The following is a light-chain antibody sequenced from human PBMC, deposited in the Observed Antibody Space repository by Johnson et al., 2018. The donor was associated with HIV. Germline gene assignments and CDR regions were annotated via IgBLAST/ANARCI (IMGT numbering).Light chain of an antibody. CDR1: SCDIGNNY. J-gene: IGLJ1*01. CDR3: GTWDSRLSAGHV. V-gene: IGLV1-51*01. Sequence: QSVLTQPPSVSAAPGQKVSISCSGNSCDIGNNYVSSHKQLPGTAPKLLIYDNKKRPSEIPDRISGSKSGTSATLGITGLQTGDEADYYCGTWDSRLSAGHVCGTGSKVTVL. CDR2: DNK.